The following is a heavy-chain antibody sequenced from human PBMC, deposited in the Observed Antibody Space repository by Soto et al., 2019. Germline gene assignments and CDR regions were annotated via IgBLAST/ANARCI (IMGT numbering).Heavy chain of an antibody. CDR2: ISYDGSNK. CDR3: AKDSSKLRYFDWLPRGNDY. CDR1: GFTFSSYG. V-gene: IGHV3-30*18. D-gene: IGHD3-9*01. Sequence: GGSLRLSCAASGFTFSSYGMHWVRQAPGKGLEWVAVISYDGSNKYYADSVKGRFTISRDNSKNTLYLQMNSLRAEDTAVYYCAKDSSKLRYFDWLPRGNDYWGQGTLVTVSS. J-gene: IGHJ4*02.